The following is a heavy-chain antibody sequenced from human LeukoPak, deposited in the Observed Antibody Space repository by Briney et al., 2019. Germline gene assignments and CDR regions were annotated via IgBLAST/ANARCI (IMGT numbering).Heavy chain of an antibody. CDR1: GITLMSYT. Sequence: PGGSLRLSCSSSGITLMSYTIHWLRRAPGRGLEWLTLELDNTDFAYLADSVKGRFIISRDTSKTVVFLQMNSLRPEDTAVDYCASEPGLSRGAVYAMDVWGQGTTVTVSS. CDR2: ELDNTDFA. V-gene: IGHV3-30-3*01. J-gene: IGHJ6*02. CDR3: ASEPGLSRGAVYAMDV. D-gene: IGHD3-22*01.